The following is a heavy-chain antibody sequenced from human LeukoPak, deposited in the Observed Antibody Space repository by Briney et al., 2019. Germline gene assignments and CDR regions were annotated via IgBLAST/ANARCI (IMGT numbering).Heavy chain of an antibody. D-gene: IGHD3-3*01. CDR3: AKDGSRITIFGVVILRWFDP. CDR1: GFTFSSYA. J-gene: IGHJ5*02. Sequence: GGSLRLSCAASGFTFSSYAMSWVRQAPGKGLEWVSAISGSGGSTYYADSVKGRFTISRDNPKNTLYLQMNSLRAEDTAVYYCAKDGSRITIFGVVILRWFDPWGQGTLVTVSS. V-gene: IGHV3-23*01. CDR2: ISGSGGST.